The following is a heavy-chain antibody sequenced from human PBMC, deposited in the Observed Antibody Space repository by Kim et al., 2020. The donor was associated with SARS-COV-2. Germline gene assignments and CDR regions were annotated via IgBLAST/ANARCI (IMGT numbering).Heavy chain of an antibody. J-gene: IGHJ6*02. CDR3: ARENSHITIFGVVTRIGMDV. Sequence: GGSLRLSCAASGFTFSDYYMSWIRQAPGKGLEWVSYISSSGSTIYYADSVKGRFTISRDNAKNSLYLQMNSLRAEDTAVYYCARENSHITIFGVVTRIGMDVWGQGTTAPVSS. D-gene: IGHD3-3*01. CDR1: GFTFSDYY. V-gene: IGHV3-11*01. CDR2: ISSSGSTI.